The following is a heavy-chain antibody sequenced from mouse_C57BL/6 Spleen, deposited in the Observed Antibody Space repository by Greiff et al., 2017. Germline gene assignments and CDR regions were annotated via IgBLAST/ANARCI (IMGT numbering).Heavy chain of an antibody. J-gene: IGHJ2*01. Sequence: EVKLEESGGDLVKPGGSLKLSCAASGFTFSSYGMSWVRQTPDKRLEWVATISSGGSYTYYPDNVKGRFTISRDNAKNTLYLQMSSLKSEDTAMYYCARRGGAQASYYFDYWGQGTTLTVSS. D-gene: IGHD3-2*02. CDR3: ARRGGAQASYYFDY. V-gene: IGHV5-6*02. CDR2: ISSGGSYT. CDR1: GFTFSSYG.